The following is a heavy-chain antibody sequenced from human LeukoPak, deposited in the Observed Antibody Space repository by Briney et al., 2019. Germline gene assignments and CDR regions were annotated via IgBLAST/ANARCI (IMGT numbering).Heavy chain of an antibody. J-gene: IGHJ5*02. CDR2: IYYTGST. V-gene: IGHV4-39*01. CDR1: GGSISSRSYY. CDR3: ARGRTAYSSSWYNWFDP. D-gene: IGHD6-13*01. Sequence: SETLSLTCTVSGGSISSRSYYWGWIRQPPGKGLEGIGNIYYTGSTYYNPSLKSRVTISVDTSRNQFSLKLSSVTAADTAVYYCARGRTAYSSSWYNWFDPWGQGTLVTVSS.